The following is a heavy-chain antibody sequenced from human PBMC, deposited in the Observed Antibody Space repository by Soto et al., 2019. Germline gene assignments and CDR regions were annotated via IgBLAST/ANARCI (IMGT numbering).Heavy chain of an antibody. CDR3: ARNTSSHFDS. CDR1: GYSISNGDY. CDR2: VYYSGST. Sequence: SETMSLTCTVSGYSISNGDYWGWIRQAPGKGLEWIGSVYYSGSTHYEPSLRGRIAISVDTLKNQFSLRLPSVTAADTAMYFCARNTSSHFDSWGPGSPVT. V-gene: IGHV4-38-2*02. J-gene: IGHJ4*02.